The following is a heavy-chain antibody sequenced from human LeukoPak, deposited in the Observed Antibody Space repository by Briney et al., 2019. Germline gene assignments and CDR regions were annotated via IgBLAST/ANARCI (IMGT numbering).Heavy chain of an antibody. V-gene: IGHV1-2*02. CDR1: GYTFTDYY. CDR2: INPNSGDT. J-gene: IGHJ4*02. CDR3: SKGEYYGSPKGVAA. Sequence: ASAKVSCKASGYTFTDYYINLVRQAPGQGLEVIGWINPNSGDTNYAQKFQDRVTMTRDTSISTAYIELNFVRSDDKPEFYCSKGEYYGSPKGVAAWGQGTLVTVSS. D-gene: IGHD3-10*01.